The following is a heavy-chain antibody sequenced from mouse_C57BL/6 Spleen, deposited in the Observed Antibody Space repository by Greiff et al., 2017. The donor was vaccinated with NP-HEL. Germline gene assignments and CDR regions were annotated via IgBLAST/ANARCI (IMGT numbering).Heavy chain of an antibody. J-gene: IGHJ3*01. V-gene: IGHV1-82*01. Sequence: QVQLKESGPELVKPGASVKISCKASGYAFSSSWMNWVKQRPGKGLEWIGRIYPGDGDTNYNGKFKGKATLTADKSSSTAYMQRSSLTSEDSAVYFCARSAQATVAYWGQGTLVTVSA. CDR2: IYPGDGDT. D-gene: IGHD3-2*02. CDR1: GYAFSSSW. CDR3: ARSAQATVAY.